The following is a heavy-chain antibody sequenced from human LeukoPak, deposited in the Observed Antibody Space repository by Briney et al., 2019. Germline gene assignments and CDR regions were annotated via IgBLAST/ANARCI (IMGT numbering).Heavy chain of an antibody. J-gene: IGHJ6*03. V-gene: IGHV1-8*01. CDR1: GYTFTSYD. D-gene: IGHD3-3*01. CDR2: MNPNSGNT. CDR3: ARRSGLGIGFGYYYYYMDV. Sequence: GASVKVSCKASGYTFTSYDINWVRQATGQGPEWMGWMNPNSGNTGYAQKFQGRVTMTRNTSISTAYMELSSLRSEDTAVYYCARRSGLGIGFGYYYYYMDVWGKGTTVTVSS.